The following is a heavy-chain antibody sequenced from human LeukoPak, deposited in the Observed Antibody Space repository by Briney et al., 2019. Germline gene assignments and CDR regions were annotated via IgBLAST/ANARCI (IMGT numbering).Heavy chain of an antibody. CDR1: GGSFSGYY. J-gene: IGHJ5*02. CDR2: IYYSGST. D-gene: IGHD3-3*01. V-gene: IGHV4-34*09. CDR3: ARGRFLEWSDPSWFDP. Sequence: SETLSLTCAVYGGSFSGYYWSWIRQPPGKGLEWIGNIYYSGSTYYNPSLKSRPIISIDTSKNQFSLKLTSVTAADTAVYYCARGRFLEWSDPSWFDPWGQGTLVTVSS.